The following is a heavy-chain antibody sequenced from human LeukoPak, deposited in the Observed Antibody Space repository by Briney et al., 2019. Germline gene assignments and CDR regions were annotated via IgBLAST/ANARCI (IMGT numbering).Heavy chain of an antibody. D-gene: IGHD3-3*01. CDR1: GFTFSSYW. Sequence: GGSLRLSCAASGFTFSSYWMSWVRQAPGKGLEWVANIKKDGSEKYYVDSVKGRFTISRDNAKTSLYLQMNSLRAEDTAVYYCANTIRSAQAFDIWGQGTMVTVSS. CDR2: IKKDGSEK. J-gene: IGHJ3*02. CDR3: ANTIRSAQAFDI. V-gene: IGHV3-7*03.